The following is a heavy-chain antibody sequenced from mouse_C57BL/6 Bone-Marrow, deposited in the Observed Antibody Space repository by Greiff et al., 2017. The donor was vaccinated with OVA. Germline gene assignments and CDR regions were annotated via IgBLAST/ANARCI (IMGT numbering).Heavy chain of an antibody. Sequence: QVQLQQPGAELVRPGTSVKLSCKASGYTFTSYWMHWVKQRPGQGLEWIGVIDPSDSYTNYNQKFKGKATMTVDTSSSTAYMQLSSLTSEDAAVDYCARRNDYDDYAMDYWGQGTSVTVSS. CDR2: IDPSDSYT. CDR1: GYTFTSYW. D-gene: IGHD2-4*01. J-gene: IGHJ4*01. V-gene: IGHV1-59*01. CDR3: ARRNDYDDYAMDY.